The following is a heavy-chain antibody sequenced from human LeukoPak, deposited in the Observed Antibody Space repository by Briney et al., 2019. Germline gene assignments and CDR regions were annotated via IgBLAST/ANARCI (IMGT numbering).Heavy chain of an antibody. CDR2: ISGSGGST. V-gene: IGHV3-23*01. CDR1: GFTFSSYA. Sequence: GGSLRLSCAASGFTFSSYAMSWVRQAPGKGLEWVSAISGSGGSTYYADSVKGRFTISRDNSKNTLYLQMNSLRAEDTAVYYCAKRNLPGFWYSSSNYYYGMDVWGQGTTVTVSS. CDR3: AKRNLPGFWYSSSNYYYGMDV. D-gene: IGHD6-13*01. J-gene: IGHJ6*02.